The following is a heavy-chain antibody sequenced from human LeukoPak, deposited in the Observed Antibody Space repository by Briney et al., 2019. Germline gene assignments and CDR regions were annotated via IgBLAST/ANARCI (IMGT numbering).Heavy chain of an antibody. Sequence: GGSLRLSCAASGFTFSSYGMSWVRQAPGKGLEWVAFIRHDGSNKFYADSVKGRVTISRDNAKNSLYLQMNTLRAEDTAVYYCARGGVYRALDYWGQGTLVTVSS. CDR2: IRHDGSNK. CDR1: GFTFSSYG. CDR3: ARGGVYRALDY. J-gene: IGHJ4*02. D-gene: IGHD5/OR15-5a*01. V-gene: IGHV3-30*02.